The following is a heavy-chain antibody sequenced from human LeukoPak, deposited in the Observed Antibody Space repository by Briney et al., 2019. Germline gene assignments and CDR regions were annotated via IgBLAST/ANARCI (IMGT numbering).Heavy chain of an antibody. CDR2: IIPILVTA. Sequence: SVKVSCRASGGTFSSYTISWVRQAPGQGLEWMGRIIPILVTAIYAQKFQGRVTITADKSTSTAYMELSSLRSEDTAVYYCARSTRSVLDVWGKGTTVTVSS. CDR1: GGTFSSYT. J-gene: IGHJ6*04. V-gene: IGHV1-69*08. CDR3: ARSTRSVLDV. D-gene: IGHD6-19*01.